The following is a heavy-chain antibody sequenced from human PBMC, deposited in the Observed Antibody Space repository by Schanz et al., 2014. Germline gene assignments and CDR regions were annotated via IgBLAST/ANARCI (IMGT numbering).Heavy chain of an antibody. D-gene: IGHD1-1*01. J-gene: IGHJ6*01. Sequence: VQLVESGGGVVQPGRSLRLSCAASGFTFSSYAMSWVRQAPGTGLEWVSGINGNGGITYYADSVKGRFTISRDNAKNTLCLQMKSLRVEDTAVYYCLKDPDEYNRSYVEGMDVWGPGTTVTVSS. CDR3: LKDPDEYNRSYVEGMDV. CDR1: GFTFSSYA. CDR2: INGNGGIT. V-gene: IGHV3-23*04.